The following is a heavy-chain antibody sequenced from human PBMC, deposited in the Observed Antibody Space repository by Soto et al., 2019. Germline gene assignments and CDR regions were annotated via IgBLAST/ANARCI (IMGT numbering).Heavy chain of an antibody. CDR3: AGYYNFDY. CDR1: WLTFKRFD. V-gene: IGHV3-48*02. D-gene: IGHD3-22*01. CDR2: ISSGSGTI. Sequence: SPRLSLSACWLTFKRFDMNWVRQAPGKGLEWVSYISSGSGTIYYADSVKGRFTVSRDNAKNSLYLQMNSLRDEDTAVYFCAGYYNFDYWGQGTLVTV. J-gene: IGHJ4*02.